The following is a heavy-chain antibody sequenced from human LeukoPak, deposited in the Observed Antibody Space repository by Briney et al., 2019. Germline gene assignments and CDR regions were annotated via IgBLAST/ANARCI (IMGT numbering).Heavy chain of an antibody. CDR2: INHSGST. Sequence: SETLSLTCAVYGGSFSGYYWSWIRQPPGKGLEWIGEINHSGSTNYNPSLKSRVTISVDTSKNQFSLKLSSVTAADTAVYYCAREDYGDYDVPFEYWGQGTLVTVSS. CDR3: AREDYGDYDVPFEY. CDR1: GGSFSGYY. J-gene: IGHJ4*02. D-gene: IGHD4-17*01. V-gene: IGHV4-34*01.